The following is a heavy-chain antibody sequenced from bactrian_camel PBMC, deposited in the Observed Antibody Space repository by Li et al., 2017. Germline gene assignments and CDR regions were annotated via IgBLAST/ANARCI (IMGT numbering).Heavy chain of an antibody. V-gene: IGHV3S1*01. CDR2: IYTDHGYP. CDR3: AVEPFGVCSCARSRESDFRY. J-gene: IGHJ6*01. CDR1: RYSGNSKS. D-gene: IGHD3*01. Sequence: HVQLVESGGDSVQTGGSLRLSCTVSRYSGNSKSMAWFRQTPGKERQGVAFIYTDHGYPHIADSVKGRFTITVENNRNTVLLQMNNLKPEDTGMYYCAVEPFGVCSCARSRESDFRYWGQGTQVTVS.